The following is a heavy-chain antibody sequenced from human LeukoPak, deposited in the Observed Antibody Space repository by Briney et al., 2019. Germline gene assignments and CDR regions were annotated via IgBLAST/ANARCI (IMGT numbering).Heavy chain of an antibody. Sequence: GGSLRLSCAASGFTFSSYAMSWVRQAPGKGLEWDSAISGSGGSTYYADSVKGRFTISRDNSKNTLYLQMNNLRAEDTAVYYCAKDLRRYFDWISHFDYWGQGTLVTVSS. V-gene: IGHV3-23*01. CDR2: ISGSGGST. CDR1: GFTFSSYA. J-gene: IGHJ4*02. D-gene: IGHD3-9*01. CDR3: AKDLRRYFDWISHFDY.